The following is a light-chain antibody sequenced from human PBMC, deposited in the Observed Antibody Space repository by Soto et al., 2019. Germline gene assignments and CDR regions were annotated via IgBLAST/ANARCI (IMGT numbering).Light chain of an antibody. V-gene: IGKV3-20*01. CDR3: QQYGSSPRT. J-gene: IGKJ1*01. CDR1: QSVSSSY. CDR2: GAS. Sequence: EIVLTQSPGTLSLSQGERATLSCRASQSVSSSYLAWYKQKPGQAPRLLIYGASSRATGIPDRFSGSGSGTDFTLTISRLEPEDFAVYYFQQYGSSPRTFGQGTKVEIK.